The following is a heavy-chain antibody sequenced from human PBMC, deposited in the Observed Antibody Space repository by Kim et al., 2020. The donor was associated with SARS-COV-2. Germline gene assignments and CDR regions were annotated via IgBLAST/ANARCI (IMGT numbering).Heavy chain of an antibody. CDR3: ARDGLGRGDPFDAFDI. Sequence: GGSLRLSCAASGFTVSSNYMSWVRQAPGKGLEWVSVIYSGGSTYYADSVKGRFTISRDNSKNTLYLQMNSLRAEDTAVYYCARDGLGRGDPFDAFDIWGQGTMVTVSS. CDR1: GFTVSSNY. J-gene: IGHJ3*02. V-gene: IGHV3-53*01. D-gene: IGHD3-10*01. CDR2: IYSGGST.